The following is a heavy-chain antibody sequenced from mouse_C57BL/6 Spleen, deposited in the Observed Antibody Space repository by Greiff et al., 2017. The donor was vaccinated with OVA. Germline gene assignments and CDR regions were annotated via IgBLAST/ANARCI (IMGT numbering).Heavy chain of an antibody. J-gene: IGHJ2*01. V-gene: IGHV1-66*01. CDR3: ARELEYYFDY. CDR2: IYPGSGNT. Sequence: QVQLQQSGPELVKPGASVKISCKASGYSFPSYYIHWVKQRPGQGLEWIGWIYPGSGNTKYNEKFKGKATLTADTSSSTAFLQLSSLTSEDSAVYYCARELEYYFDYGGQGTTLTVSS. CDR1: GYSFPSYY. D-gene: IGHD4-1*01.